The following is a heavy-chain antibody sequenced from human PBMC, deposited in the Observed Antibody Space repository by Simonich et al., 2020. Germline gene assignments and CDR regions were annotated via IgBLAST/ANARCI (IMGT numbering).Heavy chain of an antibody. CDR3: ARHAGFAFDI. D-gene: IGHD6-13*01. CDR2: IYYSGST. Sequence: QLQLQESGPGLVKPSETLSLTCTVSGGSISSSGYYWGGVRQPPGTGRGWIGSIYYSGSTYYNPSLKRRVTITVDTSKNQFSLKLSSVTAADTAVYYCARHAGFAFDIWGQGTMVTVSS. V-gene: IGHV4-39*01. J-gene: IGHJ3*02. CDR1: GGSISSSGYY.